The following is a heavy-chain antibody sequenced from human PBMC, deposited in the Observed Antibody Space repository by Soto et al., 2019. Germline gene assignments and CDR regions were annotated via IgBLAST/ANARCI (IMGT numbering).Heavy chain of an antibody. J-gene: IGHJ1*01. V-gene: IGHV2-5*02. Sequence: QITLKESGPPLVKPTQTLTLTCNFSGFSLSTSGLGVSWIRQPPGKALEWLALIYWDDDDRYSPSLKNRLSFRKDTSATHVILTLTNMHREDPATFFCTLVIRGVLWNWGQGALVSVSS. D-gene: IGHD3-10*01. CDR1: GFSLSTSGLG. CDR3: TLVIRGVLWN. CDR2: IYWDDDD.